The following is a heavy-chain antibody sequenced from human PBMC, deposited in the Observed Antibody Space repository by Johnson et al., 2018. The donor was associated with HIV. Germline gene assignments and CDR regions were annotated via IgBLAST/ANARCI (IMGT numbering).Heavy chain of an antibody. Sequence: VQLVESGGGLAQPGGSLRLSCAASGLNVSGHYMSWVRQSPGKGLEWVSVVYSGGSTYYADSVTGRFAISRDNAKNSLYLQMTRLRADDTAVYYCAGGRGWVTLNAFDMWGQGTLVTVSS. J-gene: IGHJ3*02. V-gene: IGHV3-66*01. D-gene: IGHD4-23*01. CDR2: VYSGGST. CDR1: GLNVSGHY. CDR3: AGGRGWVTLNAFDM.